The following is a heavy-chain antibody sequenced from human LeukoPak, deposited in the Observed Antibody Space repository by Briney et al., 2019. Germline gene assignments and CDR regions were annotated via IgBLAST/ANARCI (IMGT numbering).Heavy chain of an antibody. CDR2: IYYTGST. Sequence: PSETLSLTCTVSGGSINNYFRSWTRQPPGKGLEWIGYIYYTGSTNYNPSLKSRVTISLHTSKNQFSLNLSSVTAADTAVYYCTRTVDTSMVGDYWGQGTLVTVSS. J-gene: IGHJ4*02. V-gene: IGHV4-59*01. D-gene: IGHD5-18*01. CDR3: TRTVDTSMVGDY. CDR1: GGSINNYF.